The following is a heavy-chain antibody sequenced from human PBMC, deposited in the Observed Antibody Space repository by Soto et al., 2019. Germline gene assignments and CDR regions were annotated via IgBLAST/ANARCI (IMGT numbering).Heavy chain of an antibody. Sequence: EVQLVESGGGLVQPGGSLRLSCAASGFTFSSYWMSWVRQAPGKGLEWVANIKQEGSEKYYVDSVKGRFTISRDNAKNSLYLQMNSLRAEDTAVYYCAREAAGTTGRYFYYWGQGTLVTVSS. CDR3: AREAAGTTGRYFYY. D-gene: IGHD1-1*01. CDR1: GFTFSSYW. J-gene: IGHJ4*02. V-gene: IGHV3-7*01. CDR2: IKQEGSEK.